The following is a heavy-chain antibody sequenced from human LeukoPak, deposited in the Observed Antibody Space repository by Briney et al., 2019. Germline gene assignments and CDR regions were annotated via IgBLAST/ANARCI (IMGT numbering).Heavy chain of an antibody. CDR1: ALTFISYW. D-gene: IGHD6-13*01. CDR2: INTDVSAT. J-gene: IGHJ5*02. CDR3: VRAGAAAAGYNWFDP. V-gene: IGHV3-74*01. Sequence: GGSLRLSCAASALTFISYWMHWVRQAPGMGLGWVSRINTDVSATTYADSVKGRVTISRGNARKTLYLEMNSLRAEDTAIYYCVRAGAAAAGYNWFDPWGQGTLVPVSS.